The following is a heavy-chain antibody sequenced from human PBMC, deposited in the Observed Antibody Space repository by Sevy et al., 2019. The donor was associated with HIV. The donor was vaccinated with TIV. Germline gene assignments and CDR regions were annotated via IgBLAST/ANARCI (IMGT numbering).Heavy chain of an antibody. D-gene: IGHD3-10*01. Sequence: SETLSLTCSVSGGSISSGHYYWSWIRQPAGKELEWIGRVYTSGGTNYNPSLKSRVTISQDTSKNQFSLKLTSVTAADTAVYYCAREDGGSAFDIWGQGTMVTVSS. J-gene: IGHJ3*02. CDR1: GGSISSGHYY. CDR3: AREDGGSAFDI. CDR2: VYTSGGT. V-gene: IGHV4-61*02.